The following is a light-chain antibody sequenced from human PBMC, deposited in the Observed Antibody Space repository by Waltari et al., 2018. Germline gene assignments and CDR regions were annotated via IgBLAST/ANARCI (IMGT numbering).Light chain of an antibody. J-gene: IGLJ3*02. CDR1: SSTTGDNY. Sequence: QAVLTQIPSASWTSGLVVTISRYGSSSTTGDNYVYWYQQFPGTSPKLLLHRNDQRPSGVPDRFSGSKSGTSAFLVISGLRSEDEADYHCATWDDSLSGWVFGGGTQVTVL. V-gene: IGLV1-47*01. CDR2: RND. CDR3: ATWDDSLSGWV.